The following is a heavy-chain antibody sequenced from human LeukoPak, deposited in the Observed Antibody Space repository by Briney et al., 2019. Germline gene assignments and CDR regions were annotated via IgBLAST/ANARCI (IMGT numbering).Heavy chain of an antibody. CDR2: IYHSGST. Sequence: SETLSLTCTVSGGSISSGGYYWSWIRQPPGKGLEWIGYIYHSGSTYYNPSLKSRVTISVDTSKNQFSLKLSSVTAADTAVYYCARESPLGFGEFPPFDYWGQGTLVTVSS. CDR1: GGSISSGGYY. CDR3: ARESPLGFGEFPPFDY. D-gene: IGHD3-10*01. J-gene: IGHJ4*02. V-gene: IGHV4-30-2*01.